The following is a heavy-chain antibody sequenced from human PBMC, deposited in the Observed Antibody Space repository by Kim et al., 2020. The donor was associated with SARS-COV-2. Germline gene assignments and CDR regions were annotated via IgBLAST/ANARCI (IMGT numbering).Heavy chain of an antibody. Sequence: SEILSLTCTVSGGSVSSGSYYWSWIRQPPGKGLEWIGNIYYGGSTKYNPSLKSRVSISVDTSKNQFSLELGSVTAADTAGYYCARPPPSRYQPMDVWGPG. D-gene: IGHD2-2*01. CDR1: GGSVSSGSYY. CDR2: IYYGGST. CDR3: ARPPPSRYQPMDV. V-gene: IGHV4-61*01. J-gene: IGHJ6*02.